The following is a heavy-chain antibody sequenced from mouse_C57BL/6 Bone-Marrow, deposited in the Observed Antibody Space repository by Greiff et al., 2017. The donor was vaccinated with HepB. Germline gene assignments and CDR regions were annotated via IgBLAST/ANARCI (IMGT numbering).Heavy chain of an antibody. CDR1: GFTFSSYA. Sequence: EVQVVESGGGLVKPGGSLKLSCAASGFTFSSYAMSWVRQTPEKRLEWVATISDGGSYTYYPDNVKGRFTISRDNAKNNLYLQMSHLKSEDTAMYYCARDGGLFAYWGQGTLVTVSA. V-gene: IGHV5-4*01. CDR2: ISDGGSYT. J-gene: IGHJ3*01. CDR3: ARDGGLFAY. D-gene: IGHD2-4*01.